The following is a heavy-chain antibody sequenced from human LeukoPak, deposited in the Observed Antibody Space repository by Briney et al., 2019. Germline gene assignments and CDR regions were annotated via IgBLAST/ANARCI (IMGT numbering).Heavy chain of an antibody. J-gene: IGHJ4*02. D-gene: IGHD5-18*01. CDR2: ISSSASTK. V-gene: IGHV3-48*03. CDR1: GFTFSSYE. CDR3: ARGAMAGPFDY. Sequence: PGGSLRLSCAASGFTFSSYEMKWVRQAPEKGLEWVSYISSSASTKYYADSVKGRFTISRDNAKNSLYLQMNSLRAEDTAVYYCARGAMAGPFDYWGQGTLVIVSS.